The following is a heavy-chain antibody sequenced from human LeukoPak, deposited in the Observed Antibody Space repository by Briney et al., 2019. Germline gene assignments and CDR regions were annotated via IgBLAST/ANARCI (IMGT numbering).Heavy chain of an antibody. J-gene: IGHJ4*02. V-gene: IGHV4-34*01. Sequence: PSETLSLTCAVYGGSFSGYYWSWIRQPPGKGLEWIGEINHSGSTNYNPSLKSRVTISVDTSKNQFSLKLSSVTAADTAVYHCARKPAVAADSTSFDYWGQGTLVTVSS. CDR2: INHSGST. CDR3: ARKPAVAADSTSFDY. CDR1: GGSFSGYY. D-gene: IGHD6-19*01.